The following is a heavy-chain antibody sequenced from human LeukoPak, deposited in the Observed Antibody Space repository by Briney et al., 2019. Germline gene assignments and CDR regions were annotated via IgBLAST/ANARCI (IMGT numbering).Heavy chain of an antibody. V-gene: IGHV1-69*13. J-gene: IGHJ5*02. CDR2: IIPMFDTA. D-gene: IGHD3-10*01. Sequence: ASVKVSCKASGYTFTSYGISWVRQAPGQGLEWMGEIIPMFDTANYAQKFQGRITITADESTSTAYMELHSLASEDTAVYYCVGDGSYGAGTYFWFDPWGQGTLVTVSS. CDR3: VGDGSYGAGTYFWFDP. CDR1: GYTFTSYG.